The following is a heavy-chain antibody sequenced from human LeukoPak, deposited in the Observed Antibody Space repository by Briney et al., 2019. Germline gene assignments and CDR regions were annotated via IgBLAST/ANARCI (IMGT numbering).Heavy chain of an antibody. V-gene: IGHV4-59*01. CDR1: GGSISSYY. D-gene: IGHD1-14*01. CDR2: IYYSGST. J-gene: IGHJ4*02. CDR3: ARGHPDRRRGYPTSEPAYFDY. Sequence: KTSETLSLTCTVSGGSISSYYWSWIRQPPGKGLEWIGYIYYSGSTNYNPSLKSRVTISVDTSKNQFSLKLSSVTAADTAVYYCARGHPDRRRGYPTSEPAYFDYWGQGTLVTVSS.